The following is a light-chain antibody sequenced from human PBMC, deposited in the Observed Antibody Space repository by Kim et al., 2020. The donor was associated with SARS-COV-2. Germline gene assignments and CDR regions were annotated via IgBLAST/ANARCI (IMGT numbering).Light chain of an antibody. J-gene: IGLJ3*02. Sequence: GQSVTISCTGTSSDVGRYTFVSWYQQHPGKAPQVIIYDVNQRPSGVPARFSGSKSGNTASLTISGLQAEDETDYYCCSYAGSFTWVFGGGTQLTVL. V-gene: IGLV2-11*03. CDR1: SSDVGRYTF. CDR3: CSYAGSFTWV. CDR2: DVN.